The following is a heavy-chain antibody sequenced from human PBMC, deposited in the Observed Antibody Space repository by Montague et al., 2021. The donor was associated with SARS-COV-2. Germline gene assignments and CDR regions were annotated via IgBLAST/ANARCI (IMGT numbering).Heavy chain of an antibody. CDR3: ARGPSRLATQEFYFGY. J-gene: IGHJ4*02. CDR1: SDSISSGGYY. CDR2: IYYSGNT. V-gene: IGHV4-31*03. Sequence: TLSLTCIVSSDSISSGGYYWSWLRQHPGKGLEWIGYIYYSGNTYYNPSLKSRVTMSVDATKNQFSLTLNSVTAADTAVYYCARGPSRLATQEFYFGYWAREPWSASPQ. D-gene: IGHD5-24*01.